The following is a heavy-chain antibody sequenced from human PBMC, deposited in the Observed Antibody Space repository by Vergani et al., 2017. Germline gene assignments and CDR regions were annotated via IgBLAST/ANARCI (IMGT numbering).Heavy chain of an antibody. Sequence: QLQLQESGSGLVKPSQTLSLTCAVSGGSISSGGYSWSWIRQPPGKGLEWIGYIYPGDSDTRYSPSFQGQVTISADKSISTAYLQWSSLKASDTAMYYCARLSGGATDPFDYWGQGTLVTVSS. V-gene: IGHV4-30-2*01. CDR1: GGSISSGGYS. CDR3: ARLSGGATDPFDY. D-gene: IGHD3-10*01. J-gene: IGHJ4*02. CDR2: IYPGDSDT.